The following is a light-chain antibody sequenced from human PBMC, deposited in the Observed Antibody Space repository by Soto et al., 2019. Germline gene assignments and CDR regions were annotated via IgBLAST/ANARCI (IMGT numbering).Light chain of an antibody. CDR2: GDI. Sequence: QSVLTQPPSVSGAPGQRVTISCTGSSSNIGAGSDVHWYQQLPGTAPKLLIYGDIYRPSGVPDRFSGSKSGTSASLAITGLQADDEADYSCQSYDSLSGSRVFGGGTKLTVL. J-gene: IGLJ3*02. CDR1: SSNIGAGSD. CDR3: QSYDSLSGSRV. V-gene: IGLV1-40*01.